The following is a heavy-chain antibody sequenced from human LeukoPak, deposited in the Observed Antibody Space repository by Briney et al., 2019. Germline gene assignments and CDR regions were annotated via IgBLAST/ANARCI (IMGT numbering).Heavy chain of an antibody. V-gene: IGHV3-7*04. CDR1: GFTFSTYS. CDR2: IKQDGSEK. J-gene: IGHJ4*02. Sequence: GGSLRLSCAASGFTFSTYSMSWVRQAPGKGLEWVANIKQDGSEKYYVDAVKGRFTISRDNAKNSLYLQMNSLRAEDTAVYYCARGLTYVVYWGQGTLVTVSS. CDR3: ARGLTYVVY. D-gene: IGHD3-16*01.